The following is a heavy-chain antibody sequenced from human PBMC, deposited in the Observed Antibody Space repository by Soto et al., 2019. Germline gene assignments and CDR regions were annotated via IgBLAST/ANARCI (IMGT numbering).Heavy chain of an antibody. V-gene: IGHV3-21*01. Sequence: EVQLVESGGGLVKPGGSLRLSCAASGCTFSSYSMNWVRQAPGKGLEWVSSISSSSSYIYYADSVKGRFTISRDNAKNSLYLQMNSLRAEDTAVYYCARVPRGDSGYDLSPKDYWGQGTLVTVSS. D-gene: IGHD5-12*01. CDR2: ISSSSSYI. J-gene: IGHJ4*02. CDR1: GCTFSSYS. CDR3: ARVPRGDSGYDLSPKDY.